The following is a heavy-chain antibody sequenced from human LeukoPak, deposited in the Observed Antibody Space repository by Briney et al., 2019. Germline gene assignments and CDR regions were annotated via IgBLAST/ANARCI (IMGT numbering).Heavy chain of an antibody. Sequence: GGSLRLSCAASGFTFSSYWMHWVRQAPGKGLVWVSRINIDGSSRSYADSVKGRFTISRDNAKNTLYLQMNSLRAEDTAVYYCARDVRVTTVSDYWGQGTLVTVSS. CDR2: INIDGSSR. CDR1: GFTFSSYW. V-gene: IGHV3-74*01. J-gene: IGHJ4*02. D-gene: IGHD4-17*01. CDR3: ARDVRVTTVSDY.